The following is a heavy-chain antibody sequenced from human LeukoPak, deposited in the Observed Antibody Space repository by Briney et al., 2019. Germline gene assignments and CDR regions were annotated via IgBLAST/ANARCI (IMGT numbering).Heavy chain of an antibody. Sequence: RPGGSLRLSCAASGFTFSSYAMSWVRQAPGKGLEWVSAISGSGGSTYYADSVKGRFTISRDNSKNTLYLQMNSLRAEDTAVYYCAKDTKHWQWLVPNYYYGMDVWGQGTTVTVSS. CDR1: GFTFSSYA. J-gene: IGHJ6*02. CDR2: ISGSGGST. V-gene: IGHV3-23*01. CDR3: AKDTKHWQWLVPNYYYGMDV. D-gene: IGHD6-19*01.